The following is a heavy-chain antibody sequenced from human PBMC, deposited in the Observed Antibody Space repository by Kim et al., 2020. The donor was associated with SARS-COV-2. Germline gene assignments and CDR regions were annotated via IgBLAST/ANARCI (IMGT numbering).Heavy chain of an antibody. CDR3: AREINRVGYGSGSYYDY. Sequence: ASVKVSCKASGYTFTSYTMHWVRQAPVQRLEWMGWINPGNGNTKYSQKFQGRITITSDTSASTVYMELSSLRSEDTAVYYCAREINRVGYGSGSYYDYWGQGTLVTASS. CDR1: GYTFTSYT. V-gene: IGHV1-3*01. D-gene: IGHD3-10*01. J-gene: IGHJ4*02. CDR2: INPGNGNT.